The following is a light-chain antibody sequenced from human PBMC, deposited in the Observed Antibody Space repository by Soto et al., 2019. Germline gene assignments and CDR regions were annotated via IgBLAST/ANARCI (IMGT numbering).Light chain of an antibody. Sequence: QSVLTQSPSASGTPGQRVTISCSGSSSNIGSNYVYWYRQLPGTAPKLLIYSDTQRPSGVPDRFSGPKSGTSASLAISGLRSEDEADYYCSAWDGSLSGRVFGGGTKLTVL. CDR2: SDT. CDR1: SSNIGSNY. CDR3: SAWDGSLSGRV. J-gene: IGLJ2*01. V-gene: IGLV1-47*02.